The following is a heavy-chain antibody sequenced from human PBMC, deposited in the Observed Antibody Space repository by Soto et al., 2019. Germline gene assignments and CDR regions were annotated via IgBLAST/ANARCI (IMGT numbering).Heavy chain of an antibody. D-gene: IGHD3-22*01. CDR1: GYTFTSYG. Sequence: QVQLVQSGAEVKKPGASVKVSCKASGYTFTSYGISWVRQAPGQGLEWMGWISAYNGNTNYAQKLQGRVTMTTDTATSKAYMELRRLRSDDTAVYYWARDVWEGYYHSSGYWPIWGQGTLVTVSS. V-gene: IGHV1-18*04. CDR2: ISAYNGNT. CDR3: ARDVWEGYYHSSGYWPI. J-gene: IGHJ4*02.